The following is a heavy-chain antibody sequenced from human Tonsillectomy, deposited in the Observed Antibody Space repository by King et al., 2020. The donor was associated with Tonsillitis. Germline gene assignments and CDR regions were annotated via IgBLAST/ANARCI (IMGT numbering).Heavy chain of an antibody. CDR2: IYYSGST. V-gene: IGHV4-59*08. CDR3: ARHGVGATSAP. CDR1: GGSISCYY. D-gene: IGHD1-26*01. Sequence: VQLQESGPGLVKPSETLSLTCTVSGGSISCYYWSWIRQPPGKGLEWIGYIYYSGSTNYNPSLKSRVTISVDTSKNQFSLKLSSVTAADTAVYYCARHGVGATSAPWGQGTLVTVSS. J-gene: IGHJ5*02.